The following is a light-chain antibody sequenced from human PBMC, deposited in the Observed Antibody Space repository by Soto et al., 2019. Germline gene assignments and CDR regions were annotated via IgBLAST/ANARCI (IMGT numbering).Light chain of an antibody. Sequence: EVVLTQSPVTLSLSPGDRATLSCRASQSVSTYLAWYQQKPGQAPRLLIYDTSNRATGIPARFSGSGSGTDFTLTISSLEPEDFAVYYCHPRDNWPLTFGGGTKVEIK. J-gene: IGKJ4*01. V-gene: IGKV3-11*01. CDR2: DTS. CDR1: QSVSTY. CDR3: HPRDNWPLT.